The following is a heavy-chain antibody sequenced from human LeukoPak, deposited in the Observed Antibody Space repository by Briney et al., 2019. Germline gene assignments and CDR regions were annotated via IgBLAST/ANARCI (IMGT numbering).Heavy chain of an antibody. J-gene: IGHJ3*02. Sequence: GGSLRLSCAASGFTFSSYSINWVRQAPGRGLEWVSSISSSSSVIFYSDSVKGRFTISRDNAKNSLYLQMNSLRAEDTAVYYCARGGSGATRDDTFDIWGQGTMVTVSS. V-gene: IGHV3-21*01. CDR3: ARGGSGATRDDTFDI. CDR2: ISSSSSVI. CDR1: GFTFSSYS. D-gene: IGHD3-16*01.